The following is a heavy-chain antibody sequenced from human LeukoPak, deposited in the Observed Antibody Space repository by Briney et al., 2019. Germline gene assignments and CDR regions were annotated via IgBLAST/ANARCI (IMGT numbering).Heavy chain of an antibody. CDR3: ASSSSWTRWDY. CDR2: IKQDGSEK. V-gene: IGHV3-7*01. J-gene: IGHJ4*02. Sequence: GGSLSLSCAASGFTFSSYWMSWVRQAPGKGLEWVANIKQDGSEKYYVDSMKGRFTISRDNAKNSLYLQMNSLRAEDTAVYYCASSSSWTRWDYWGQGTLVTVST. D-gene: IGHD6-13*01. CDR1: GFTFSSYW.